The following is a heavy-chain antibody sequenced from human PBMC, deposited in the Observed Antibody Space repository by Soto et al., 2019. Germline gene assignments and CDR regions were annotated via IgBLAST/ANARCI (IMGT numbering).Heavy chain of an antibody. D-gene: IGHD6-6*01. Sequence: VQLVESGGVVVQPGGSLRLSCAASGFTFDDYTIHWVRQAPGKGLEWVSLISRDGGRTYFADSVKGRFTISRDNSKNSLYLQMNSLRTEDTALYCCAKDRGSSSYYYYGMDVWGQGTTVTVSS. J-gene: IGHJ6*02. V-gene: IGHV3-43*01. CDR3: AKDRGSSSYYYYGMDV. CDR2: ISRDGGRT. CDR1: GFTFDDYT.